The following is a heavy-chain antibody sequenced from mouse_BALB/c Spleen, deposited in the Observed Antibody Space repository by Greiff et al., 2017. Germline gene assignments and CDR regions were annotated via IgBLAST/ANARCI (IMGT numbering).Heavy chain of an antibody. J-gene: IGHJ4*01. CDR2: IYPSDSYT. CDR3: TRRDRLDYAMDY. Sequence: VQLQQPGAELVRPGASVKLSCKASGYTFTSYWINWVKQRPGQGLEWIGNIYPSDSYTNYNQKFKDKATLTVDKSSSTAYMQLSSPTSEDSAVYYCTRRDRLDYAMDYWGQGTSVTVSS. CDR1: GYTFTSYW. V-gene: IGHV1-69*02. D-gene: IGHD3-3*01.